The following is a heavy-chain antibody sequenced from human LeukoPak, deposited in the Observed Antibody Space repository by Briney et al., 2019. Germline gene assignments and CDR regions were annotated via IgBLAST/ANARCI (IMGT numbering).Heavy chain of an antibody. J-gene: IGHJ6*02. CDR3: ARVHEWWWSMGV. CDR1: GGSISSGGYY. D-gene: IGHD2-15*01. Sequence: SQTLSLTCTVSGGSISSGGYYWSWIRQHPGKGLEWIGYIYYSGSTYYNPSLKSRVTISVDTSKNQFSLKLSSVTAADTAVYYCARVHEWWWSMGVWGQGTTVTVSS. V-gene: IGHV4-31*03. CDR2: IYYSGST.